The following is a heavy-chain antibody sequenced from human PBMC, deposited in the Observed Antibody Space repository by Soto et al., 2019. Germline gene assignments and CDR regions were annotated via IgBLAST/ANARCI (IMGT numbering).Heavy chain of an antibody. CDR3: ASNVVVTAIYYYYGMDV. Sequence: KVSCKASGGTFSSYAISWVRQAPGQGLEWMGGIIPIFGTANYAQKFQGRVTITADESTSTAYMELSSLRSEDTAVYYCASNVVVTAIYYYYGMDVWGQGTTVTVSS. D-gene: IGHD2-21*02. CDR1: GGTFSSYA. V-gene: IGHV1-69*01. J-gene: IGHJ6*02. CDR2: IIPIFGTA.